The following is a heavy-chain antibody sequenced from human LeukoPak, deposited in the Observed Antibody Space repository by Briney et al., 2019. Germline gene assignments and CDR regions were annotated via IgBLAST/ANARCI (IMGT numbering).Heavy chain of an antibody. Sequence: SVKVSCKASGGTFSSYAISWVRQAPGQGLEWMGGIIPIFGTANYAQKFQGRVTITADESTSTAYMELSSLRSEDTAVYYCACTRYGSGSYYNGNWFDPWGQGTLVTVSS. CDR1: GGTFSSYA. J-gene: IGHJ5*02. D-gene: IGHD3-10*01. V-gene: IGHV1-69*13. CDR2: IIPIFGTA. CDR3: ACTRYGSGSYYNGNWFDP.